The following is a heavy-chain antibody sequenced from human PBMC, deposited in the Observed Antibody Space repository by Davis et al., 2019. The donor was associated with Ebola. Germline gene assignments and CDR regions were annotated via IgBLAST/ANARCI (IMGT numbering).Heavy chain of an antibody. Sequence: SETLSLTCTVSGGSISSSSYYWGWIRQPPGKGLEWIGSIYYSGSTSYNPSLKSRVTISVDTSKNQFSLKLRSVTAADTAVYYCARHSPGVTATGTEYFDYWGQGTLVTVSS. CDR1: GGSISSSSYY. V-gene: IGHV4-39*01. J-gene: IGHJ4*02. CDR2: IYYSGST. CDR3: ARHSPGVTATGTEYFDY. D-gene: IGHD6-13*01.